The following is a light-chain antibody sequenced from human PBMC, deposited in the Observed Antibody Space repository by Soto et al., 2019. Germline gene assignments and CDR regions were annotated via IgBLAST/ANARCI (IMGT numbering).Light chain of an antibody. J-gene: IGKJ4*01. CDR2: DAS. CDR1: QSVGSY. V-gene: IGKV3-11*01. Sequence: IVLTQSPATLSLSPGERATLSCRASQSVGSYLAWYQQKPGQAPRLLIYDASNRATGIPARFSGSGSGTDFTLTNSSLEPEEFAVYYCQQRSNWPLTFGGGTKVEIK. CDR3: QQRSNWPLT.